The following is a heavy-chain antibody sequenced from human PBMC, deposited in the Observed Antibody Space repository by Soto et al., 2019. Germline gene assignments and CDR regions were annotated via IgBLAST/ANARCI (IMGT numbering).Heavy chain of an antibody. Sequence: QVQLVQSGGEVKKPGASVRLSCEASGYGFTTFGISWVRQAPGQGLEWMGWLNPYNGNTNYAQNVQDRMTMTADTSSTTAFRELTNRKFDDTAIYYCARYPRISRAGDVWGKGTTVTVSS. CDR3: ARYPRISRAGDV. CDR1: GYGFTTFG. V-gene: IGHV1-18*01. D-gene: IGHD3-10*01. J-gene: IGHJ6*04. CDR2: LNPYNGNT.